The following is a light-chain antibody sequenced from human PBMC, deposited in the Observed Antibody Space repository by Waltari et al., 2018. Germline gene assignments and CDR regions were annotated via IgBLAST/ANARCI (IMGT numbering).Light chain of an antibody. CDR2: DTS. CDR3: QQYGTSVLVS. CDR1: QSLNHNS. V-gene: IGKV3-20*01. Sequence: IVLTQSPGTLSLSPGERATPSCRASQSLNHNSLPWYQQKPGQAPRLLIYDTSTRATGIPDRFSGSGSGTDFTLTISRLEPEDFAVYYCQQYGTSVLVSFGGGTKVEIK. J-gene: IGKJ4*01.